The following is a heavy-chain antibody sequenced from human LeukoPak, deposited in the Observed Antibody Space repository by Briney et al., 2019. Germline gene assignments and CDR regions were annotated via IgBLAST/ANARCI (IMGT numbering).Heavy chain of an antibody. V-gene: IGHV3-33*01. D-gene: IGHD1-26*01. CDR2: IWYDGSNK. CDR1: GVTFSSHG. Sequence: GGSLRLSCAASGVTFSSHGMHWVRQVPGKGLEWVALIWYDGSNKYYADSVKGRFTISRDNSRNTLYLQMNSLRAEDTAVYYCARLRGSYMDSWGQGTLVTVSS. J-gene: IGHJ4*02. CDR3: ARLRGSYMDS.